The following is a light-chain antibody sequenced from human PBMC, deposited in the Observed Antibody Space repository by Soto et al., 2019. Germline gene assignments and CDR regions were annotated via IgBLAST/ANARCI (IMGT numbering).Light chain of an antibody. CDR3: CSFAGSYTYV. CDR1: SSDVGGYKY. Sequence: QSALTQPRSVSGSPGQSVTISCTGTSSDVGGYKYVSWYQQLSGKAPKVMIYDVNERPSGVPDRFSGSKSGNTASLAISGLQAEDEADYYCCSFAGSYTYVFGTGTKLTVL. CDR2: DVN. V-gene: IGLV2-11*01. J-gene: IGLJ1*01.